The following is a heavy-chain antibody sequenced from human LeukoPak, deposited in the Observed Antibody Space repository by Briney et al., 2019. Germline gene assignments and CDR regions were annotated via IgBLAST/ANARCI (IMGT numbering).Heavy chain of an antibody. CDR2: INHSGST. CDR1: GGSFSGYY. V-gene: IGHV4-34*01. D-gene: IGHD6-19*01. CDR3: ATSGWYLLPGVY. Sequence: SETLSLTCAVYGGSFSGYYWSWIRQPPGKGLEWIGEINHSGSTNYNPSLKSRVTISVDTSKNQFSLKLSSVTAADTAVYYCATSGWYLLPGVYWGQGTLVTVSS. J-gene: IGHJ4*02.